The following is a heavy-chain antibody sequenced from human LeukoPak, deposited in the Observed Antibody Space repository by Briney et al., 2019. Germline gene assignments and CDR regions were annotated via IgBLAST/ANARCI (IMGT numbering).Heavy chain of an antibody. V-gene: IGHV4-59*08. D-gene: IGHD1-26*01. Sequence: KPSETLSLPCTVSGGSLSRYYWGWIPQPPGKGLEWIGYIYYSGSTNYNPSLKSRVTISVDTSKNQFSLKLSSVTAADTAVYYCARHDMDIAGAGLDYFDYWGQGTLVTVSS. CDR2: IYYSGST. J-gene: IGHJ4*02. CDR3: ARHDMDIAGAGLDYFDY. CDR1: GGSLSRYY.